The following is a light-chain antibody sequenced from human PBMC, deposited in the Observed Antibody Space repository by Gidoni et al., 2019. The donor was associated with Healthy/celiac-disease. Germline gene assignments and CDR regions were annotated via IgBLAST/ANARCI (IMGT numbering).Light chain of an antibody. J-gene: IGLJ3*02. CDR2: SNN. CDR3: AAWDDSLNGPV. V-gene: IGLV1-44*01. Sequence: QSVLTQPPSASGTPGQRVTISCSGSSSNIVSNTVNWYQQLPGTAPNLLIFSNNQRPSGVPDRFSGSKSCTSASLAISGLQSEDEADYYCAAWDDSLNGPVFGGGTKLTVL. CDR1: SSNIVSNT.